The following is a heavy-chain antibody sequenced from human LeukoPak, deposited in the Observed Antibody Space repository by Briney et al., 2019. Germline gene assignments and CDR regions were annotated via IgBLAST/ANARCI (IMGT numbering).Heavy chain of an antibody. V-gene: IGHV3-7*04. CDR1: GLPLSSYW. CDR3: TRVGYIDEGIDY. J-gene: IGHJ4*02. Sequence: PGGSLRLSCVASGLPLSSYWMTWVRQAPGKGLEWVANIKQDGSKKSYVDSVKGRFTISRDNAKNSLYLQMNSLRAEDTAIYYCTRVGYIDEGIDYWGQGTLVTVSS. D-gene: IGHD5-24*01. CDR2: IKQDGSKK.